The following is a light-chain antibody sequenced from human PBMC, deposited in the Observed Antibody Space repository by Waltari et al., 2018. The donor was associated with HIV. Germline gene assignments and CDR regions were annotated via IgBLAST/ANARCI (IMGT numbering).Light chain of an antibody. CDR3: QQFGTSPFT. Sequence: EIVMTQSPGTLSLSPGERATLSCRASQSVSYNALAWYQQKPGQAPRLLIYSASSRASAIPDRFSGSGSGTDFTLTISRLEPEDFAVYYCQQFGTSPFTFGPGTKVDI. CDR2: SAS. V-gene: IGKV3-20*01. CDR1: QSVSYNA. J-gene: IGKJ3*01.